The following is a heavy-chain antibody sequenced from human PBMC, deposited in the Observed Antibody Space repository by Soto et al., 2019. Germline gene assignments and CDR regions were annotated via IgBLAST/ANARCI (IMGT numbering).Heavy chain of an antibody. Sequence: QVQLVQSGAEVKKPGASVKVSCKASGYTFTSYAMHWVRQAPGQRLEWMGWINAGNGNTKYSQKFQGRVTITRDTSASTAYMELSSLRSEDTAVYYCARDMGHIVVVTAIWALDYWGQGTLVTVSS. J-gene: IGHJ4*02. D-gene: IGHD2-21*02. CDR2: INAGNGNT. CDR3: ARDMGHIVVVTAIWALDY. CDR1: GYTFTSYA. V-gene: IGHV1-3*01.